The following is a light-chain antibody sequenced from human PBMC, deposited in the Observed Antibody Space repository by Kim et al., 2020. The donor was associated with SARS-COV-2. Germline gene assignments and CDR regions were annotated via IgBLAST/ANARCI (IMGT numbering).Light chain of an antibody. CDR1: TGAVTSGYY. V-gene: IGLV7-43*01. CDR2: SIS. CDR3: LLYYGGSWV. J-gene: IGLJ3*02. Sequence: PVGTVTLTCASSTGAVTSGYYPNWFQQRPGQAPRALIYSISNNHSWTPARFSGSLLGGKAALTLSGVQPEDEAEYYCLLYYGGSWVFGGGTKVTVL.